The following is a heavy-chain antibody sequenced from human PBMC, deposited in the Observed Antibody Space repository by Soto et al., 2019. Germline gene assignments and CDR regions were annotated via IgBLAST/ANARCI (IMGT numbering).Heavy chain of an antibody. CDR2: IDWEDNK. J-gene: IGHJ6*02. Sequence: SGPTLVNPTQTLTLTCSFSGFSLSADGMCVSWSRQPPGKALEWLALIDWEDNKFYNTPLKTRLTLSKDTSKNQVVLTMTDMDPVDTATYYCVXIRSGYSPSSYYYGLDVWGQGTTVTVSS. CDR3: VXIRSGYSPSSYYYGLDV. CDR1: GFSLSADGMC. V-gene: IGHV2-70*01. D-gene: IGHD3-3*01.